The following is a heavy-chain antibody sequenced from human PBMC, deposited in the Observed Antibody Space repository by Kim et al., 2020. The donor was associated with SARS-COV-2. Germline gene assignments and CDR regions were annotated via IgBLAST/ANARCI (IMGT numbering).Heavy chain of an antibody. Sequence: GGSLGLSCAASGFTFSSYAMNWVRQAPGKGLEWVSAISGSGGSTYYADSVKGRFTISRDNSKNTLYLQMNSLRAEDTAVYYCAKDAAITIFGVVIPKDYYYGMDVWGQGTTVTVSS. J-gene: IGHJ6*02. CDR1: GFTFSSYA. CDR3: AKDAAITIFGVVIPKDYYYGMDV. D-gene: IGHD3-3*01. V-gene: IGHV3-23*01. CDR2: ISGSGGST.